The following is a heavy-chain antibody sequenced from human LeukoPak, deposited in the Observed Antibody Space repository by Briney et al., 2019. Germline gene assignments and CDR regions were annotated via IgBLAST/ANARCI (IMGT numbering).Heavy chain of an antibody. Sequence: GGSLRLSCAASGFTFSDYYMSWIRQAPGKGLEWVSYISSSGSTIYNADSVKGRFTISRDNAKNSLYLQMNSLRAEDTAVYYCARDPGYSSSSSWFDPWGQGTLVTVSS. CDR2: ISSSGSTI. J-gene: IGHJ5*02. CDR3: ARDPGYSSSSSWFDP. D-gene: IGHD6-6*01. CDR1: GFTFSDYY. V-gene: IGHV3-11*01.